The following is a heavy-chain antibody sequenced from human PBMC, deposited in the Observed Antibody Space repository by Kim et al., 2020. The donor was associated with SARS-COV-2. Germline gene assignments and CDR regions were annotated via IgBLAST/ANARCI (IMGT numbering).Heavy chain of an antibody. CDR2: IYTSGST. CDR1: GGSISSGSYY. Sequence: SETLSLTCTVSGGSISSGSYYWSWIRQPAGKGLEWIGRIYTSGSTNYNPSLKSRVTISVDTSKNQFSLKLSSVTAADTAVYYCASRRWTPYYYDSSGYFDYWGQGTLVTVSS. D-gene: IGHD3-22*01. V-gene: IGHV4-61*02. J-gene: IGHJ4*02. CDR3: ASRRWTPYYYDSSGYFDY.